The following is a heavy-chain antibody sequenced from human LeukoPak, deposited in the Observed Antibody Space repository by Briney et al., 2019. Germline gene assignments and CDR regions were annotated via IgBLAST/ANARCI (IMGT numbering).Heavy chain of an antibody. CDR3: TTDLGTHFHY. Sequence: GGSLRLSCAASGFTFSSYAMSWVRQAPGKGLEWVGGIKDKVDGGTTDYAAPVKDRIIISRDDSKNTLYLQMSSLKTEDTAMYYCTTDLGTHFHYWGQGILVTVSS. CDR1: GFTFSSYA. V-gene: IGHV3-15*01. D-gene: IGHD7-27*01. CDR2: IKDKVDGGTT. J-gene: IGHJ4*02.